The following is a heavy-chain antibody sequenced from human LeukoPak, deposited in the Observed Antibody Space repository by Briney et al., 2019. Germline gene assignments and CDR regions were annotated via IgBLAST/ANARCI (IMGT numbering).Heavy chain of an antibody. V-gene: IGHV1-18*01. CDR1: GYTFTSYG. CDR3: ARVVYDILTGYYNPPHYYYYGMDV. D-gene: IGHD3-9*01. CDR2: ISAYNGNT. J-gene: IGHJ6*02. Sequence: GASVKVSCKASGYTFTSYGISWVRQAPGQGLEWMGWISAYNGNTNYAQKLQGRVTMTTDTSTSTAYMELRSLRSDDTAVYYCARVVYDILTGYYNPPHYYYYGMDVWGQGTTVTVSS.